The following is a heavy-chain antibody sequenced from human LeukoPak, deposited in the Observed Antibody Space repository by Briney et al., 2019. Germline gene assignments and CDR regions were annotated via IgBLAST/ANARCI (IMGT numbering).Heavy chain of an antibody. Sequence: GASVKVSCKASGYTFTAYYIHWVRQAPGQGLEWMGWINPNTGGTNFAQRFQGRVTVTRDTSINTAYMELSSLRSDDPAMYYCAREGAPQLSSYFDQWGEGTLVTVSS. D-gene: IGHD1-1*01. J-gene: IGHJ4*02. V-gene: IGHV1-2*02. CDR1: GYTFTAYY. CDR3: AREGAPQLSSYFDQ. CDR2: INPNTGGT.